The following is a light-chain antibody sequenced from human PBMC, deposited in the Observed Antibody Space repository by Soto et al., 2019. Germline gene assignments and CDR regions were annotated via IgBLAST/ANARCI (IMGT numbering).Light chain of an antibody. J-gene: IGKJ4*01. V-gene: IGKV3-15*01. CDR1: QSISSN. Sequence: EIVMTPSPATLSVSPGERATLSCRASQSISSNLAWYQQKPGQAPRLLMFRTSSRATGFPARFSGSGSGTEFNLPLSSLQSEDFGVYSCQQYNNWPRATFGGGTKVEIK. CDR2: RTS. CDR3: QQYNNWPRAT.